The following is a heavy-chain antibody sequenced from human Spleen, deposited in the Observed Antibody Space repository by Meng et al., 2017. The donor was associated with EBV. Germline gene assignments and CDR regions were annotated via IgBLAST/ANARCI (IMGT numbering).Heavy chain of an antibody. J-gene: IGHJ4*02. D-gene: IGHD3-10*01. CDR3: AIGVTLVRGY. Sequence: VQLQQWGGGLLEPVETPSLPCPFHEGTFSAFYRNWFRQSSGKGLEWIGEIKHSGITNYNPSLKSRVTMSVDTSKNQFSLKLSSLTAADTAMYYCAIGVTLVRGYWGQGTLVTVSS. V-gene: IGHV4-34*01. CDR1: EGTFSAFY. CDR2: IKHSGIT.